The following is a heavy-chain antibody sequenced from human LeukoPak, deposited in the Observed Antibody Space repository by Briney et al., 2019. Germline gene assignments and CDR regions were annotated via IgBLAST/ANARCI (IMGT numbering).Heavy chain of an antibody. D-gene: IGHD1-26*01. V-gene: IGHV4-39*01. CDR2: IYDSGST. CDR3: ARHEYSGSYYGLSWFDP. CDR1: GGSISSSGYY. J-gene: IGHJ5*02. Sequence: SETLSLTCTVSGGSISSSGYYWGWIRQPPGKGLEGIASIYDSGSTYYNPSLTSRVTISVDTSKNQLSLKLSSLTAADTAVYYCARHEYSGSYYGLSWFDPWGQGTLVTVSS.